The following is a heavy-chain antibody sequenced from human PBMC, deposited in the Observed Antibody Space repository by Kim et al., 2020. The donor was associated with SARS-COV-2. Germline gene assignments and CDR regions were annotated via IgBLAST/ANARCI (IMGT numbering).Heavy chain of an antibody. J-gene: IGHJ4*02. V-gene: IGHV4-39*01. Sequence: SETLSHTCTVSGGSISSSSYYWGWIRQPPGKGLEWIGSIYYSGSTYYNPSLKSRVTISVDTSKNQFSLKLSSVTAADTAVYYCARAEAARPGYYFDYWGQGTLVTVSS. CDR1: GGSISSSSYY. CDR3: ARAEAARPGYYFDY. D-gene: IGHD6-6*01. CDR2: IYYSGST.